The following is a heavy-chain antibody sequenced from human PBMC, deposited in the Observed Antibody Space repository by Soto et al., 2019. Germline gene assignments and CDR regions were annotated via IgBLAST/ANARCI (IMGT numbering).Heavy chain of an antibody. D-gene: IGHD3-10*01. CDR1: GGSFSGYY. CDR3: ARGHQLMVRGVTRWGPVRFDP. V-gene: IGHV4-34*01. CDR2: INHSGST. J-gene: IGHJ5*02. Sequence: SETLSLTCAVYGGSFSGYYWSWIRQPPGKGLEWIGEINHSGSTNYNPSLKSRVTISVDTSKNQFSLKLSSVTAADTAVYYCARGHQLMVRGVTRWGPVRFDPWGQGTLVTVSS.